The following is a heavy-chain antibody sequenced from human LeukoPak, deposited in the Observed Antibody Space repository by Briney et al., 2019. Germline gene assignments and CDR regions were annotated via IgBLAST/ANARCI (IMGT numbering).Heavy chain of an antibody. J-gene: IGHJ2*01. Sequence: PSETLSLTCTVSGGFISGSYWNWIRQPPGKGLEWIGYIRYSESTNYNPSLKSRLTISVDTSKNQFSLKLSSVTAADTAVYYCARRGPSGDWYFDVWGRGTLVTVSS. CDR3: ARRGPSGDWYFDV. V-gene: IGHV4-59*08. CDR1: GGFISGSY. CDR2: IRYSEST. D-gene: IGHD7-27*01.